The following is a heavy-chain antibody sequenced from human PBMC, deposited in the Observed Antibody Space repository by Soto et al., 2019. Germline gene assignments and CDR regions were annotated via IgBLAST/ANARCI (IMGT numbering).Heavy chain of an antibody. V-gene: IGHV1-8*01. D-gene: IGHD3-10*01. CDR1: GNTFTTYD. CDR3: ARGRASGSYYLLDY. Sequence: ASVKVSCKASGNTFTTYDINWVRQATGHGLEWMGWINPNSGNIGYAQRFQGRVTMTRDTAIRTAYMEVSSLRSDDTAVYYCARGRASGSYYLLDYWGQGTLVTVSS. CDR2: INPNSGNI. J-gene: IGHJ4*02.